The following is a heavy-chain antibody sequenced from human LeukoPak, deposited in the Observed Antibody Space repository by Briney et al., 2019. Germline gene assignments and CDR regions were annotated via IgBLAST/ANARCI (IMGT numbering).Heavy chain of an antibody. CDR2: INQDGSEK. CDR3: ARDARSDCSGGSCLSWFDP. V-gene: IGHV3-7*05. Sequence: GGSLRLSCAASGFTFNSYWMTWVRQVSGKGLEWVANINQDGSEKHHVDSVKGRFTISRDNAKNSLYLQMNSLRAEDTAVYYCARDARSDCSGGSCLSWFDPWGQGTLVTVSS. J-gene: IGHJ5*02. CDR1: GFTFNSYW. D-gene: IGHD2-15*01.